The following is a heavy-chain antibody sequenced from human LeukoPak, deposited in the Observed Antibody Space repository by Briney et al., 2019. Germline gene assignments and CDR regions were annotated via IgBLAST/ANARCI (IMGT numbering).Heavy chain of an antibody. J-gene: IGHJ4*02. Sequence: GGSLRLSCTACGFSFSGHWMHWARQLPGKGLVWVSRISPTGSTTSYADSVKGRFTVSRDNAKNTLYLQVNNLRAEDTAVYYCARGPNSNWSGLDFWGQGTLLTVSS. CDR2: ISPTGSTT. D-gene: IGHD6-6*01. CDR1: GFSFSGHW. V-gene: IGHV3-74*01. CDR3: ARGPNSNWSGLDF.